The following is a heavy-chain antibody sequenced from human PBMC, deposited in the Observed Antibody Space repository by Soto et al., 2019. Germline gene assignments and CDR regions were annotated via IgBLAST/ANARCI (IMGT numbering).Heavy chain of an antibody. CDR1: GGTLDSQG. V-gene: IGHV1-69*06. CDR2: ITPVSETA. CDR3: ARGRLTATKSGARGAFEI. Sequence: QVQLVQSGAEVRKPGSSVKVCCKASGGTLDSQGISWFRQAPGQGLEWMGRITPVSETANYAQRFQGRVTITADKSTSTAYMELSGLKSDDTAVYYCARGRLTATKSGARGAFEIWGQGTMIIVSS. D-gene: IGHD1-26*01. J-gene: IGHJ3*02.